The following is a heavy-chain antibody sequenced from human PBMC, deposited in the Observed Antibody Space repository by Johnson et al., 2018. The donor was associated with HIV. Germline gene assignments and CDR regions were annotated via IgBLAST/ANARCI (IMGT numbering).Heavy chain of an antibody. V-gene: IGHV3-13*01. CDR3: AKDWYNWNDGGGYDAFDI. J-gene: IGHJ3*02. CDR1: GFTFSSYD. Sequence: VLLVESGGGVVQPGGSLRLSCAASGFTFSSYDMHWVRQATGKGLEWVSAIGTAGDTYYPGSVKGRFTISRENAKNSLYLQMNSLRAGDTAVYYCAKDWYNWNDGGGYDAFDIWGQGTMVTFSS. D-gene: IGHD1-1*01. CDR2: IGTAGDT.